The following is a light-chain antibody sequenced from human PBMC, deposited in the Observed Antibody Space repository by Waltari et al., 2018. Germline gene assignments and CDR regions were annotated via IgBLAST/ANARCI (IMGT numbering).Light chain of an antibody. CDR2: AAS. CDR1: QSVGTY. V-gene: IGKV3-11*01. CDR3: QQRRNWPLT. J-gene: IGKJ4*01. Sequence: EIVLTQSPAILSFPPGERATLSCRTSQSVGTYLAWYQQRPGQSPRLLIYAASYRATGIPARFSGSGSETDFTLTISSLQPEDFAVYYCQQRRNWPLTFGGGTRVEI.